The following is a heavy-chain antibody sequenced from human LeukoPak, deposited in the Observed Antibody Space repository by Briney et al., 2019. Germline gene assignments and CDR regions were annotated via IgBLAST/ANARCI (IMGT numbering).Heavy chain of an antibody. Sequence: GGSLRLSCAASGFTFTDHYMTWIRQAPGKGLQWLSSISGFGGTIYYADSVKGRLTISRDNAKKSVYLQVTGLRAEDTAVYYCARLFFSAEYENHYHLYFMDVWGRGTPVTVSS. CDR2: ISGFGGTI. CDR3: ARLFFSAEYENHYHLYFMDV. V-gene: IGHV3-11*01. D-gene: IGHD2/OR15-2a*01. CDR1: GFTFTDHY. J-gene: IGHJ6*03.